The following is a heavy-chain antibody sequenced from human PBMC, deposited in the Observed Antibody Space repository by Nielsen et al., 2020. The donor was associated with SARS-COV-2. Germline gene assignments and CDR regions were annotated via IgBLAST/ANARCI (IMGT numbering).Heavy chain of an antibody. CDR3: ALWSGYPPLDY. J-gene: IGHJ4*02. Sequence: ASVKVSCKASGYTFTSYAMNWVRQAPGQGLEWMGIINPSGGSTSYAQKFQGRVTMTRDTSTSTVYMELSSLRSEDTAVYYCALWSGYPPLDYWGQGTLVTVSS. D-gene: IGHD3-3*01. CDR1: GYTFTSYA. CDR2: INPSGGST. V-gene: IGHV1-46*01.